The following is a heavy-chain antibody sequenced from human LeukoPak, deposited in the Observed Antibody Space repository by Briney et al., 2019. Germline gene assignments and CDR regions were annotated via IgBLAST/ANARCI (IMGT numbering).Heavy chain of an antibody. V-gene: IGHV4-39*01. Sequence: SETLSLTCTVSGGSISSYYWGWIRQPPGKGLEWIGSIYYSGSTYYNPSLKSRVTISVDTSKNQFSLKLSSVTAADTAVYYCARPYGAYYYDSSGYPSSFDYWGQGTLVTVSS. CDR2: IYYSGST. CDR3: ARPYGAYYYDSSGYPSSFDY. J-gene: IGHJ4*02. D-gene: IGHD3-22*01. CDR1: GGSISSYY.